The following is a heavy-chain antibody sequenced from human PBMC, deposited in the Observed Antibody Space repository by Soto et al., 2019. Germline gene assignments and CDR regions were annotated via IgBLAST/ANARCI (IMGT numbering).Heavy chain of an antibody. CDR3: ARIHCSGGSCCFDY. J-gene: IGHJ4*02. V-gene: IGHV4-39*01. D-gene: IGHD2-15*01. CDR1: GGSISSSSYY. CDR2: IYYSGST. Sequence: QLQLQESGPGLVEPSETLSLTCTVSGGSISSSSYYWGWIRQPPGKGLEWIGSIYYSGSTYYNPSLKSRVTISVDTSKNQFSLKLSSVTAADTAVYYCARIHCSGGSCCFDYWGQGTLVTVSS.